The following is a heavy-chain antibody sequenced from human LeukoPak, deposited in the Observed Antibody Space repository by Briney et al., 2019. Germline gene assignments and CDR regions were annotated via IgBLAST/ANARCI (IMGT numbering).Heavy chain of an antibody. V-gene: IGHV4-59*01. J-gene: IGHJ4*02. CDR1: GGSFSGYY. CDR3: ARARNGDYEDY. Sequence: SETLSLTCAVYGGSFSGYYWSWIRQPPGKGLEWIGYIYYSGSTNYNPSLKSRVTISVDTSKNQFSLKLSSVTAADTAVYYCARARNGDYEDYWGQGTLVTVSS. CDR2: IYYSGST. D-gene: IGHD4-17*01.